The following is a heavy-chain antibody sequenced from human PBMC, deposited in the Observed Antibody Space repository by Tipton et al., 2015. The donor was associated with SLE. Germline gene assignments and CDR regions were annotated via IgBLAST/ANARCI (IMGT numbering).Heavy chain of an antibody. CDR3: ASHGWPYYFDY. CDR2: FYYSGTT. Sequence: TLSLTCTVSGGSISSHYWSWIRQPPGKGLEWIGFFYYSGTTYYNPSLKSRITISVDTSKNQFSLKLSSVTAADTAVYYCASHGWPYYFDYWGQGTLVTVSS. CDR1: GGSISSHY. J-gene: IGHJ4*02. D-gene: IGHD2-15*01. V-gene: IGHV4-59*06.